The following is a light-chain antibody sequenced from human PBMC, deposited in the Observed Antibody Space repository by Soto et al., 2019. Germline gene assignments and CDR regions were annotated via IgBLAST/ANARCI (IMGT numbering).Light chain of an antibody. Sequence: QSVLTQPPSVSGAPGQRVTISCTGSSSNIGAGYDVHWYQQLPGTAPKLLIYGNSNRPSGAPDRFSGSKSGTSASLAITGLQAEDEADYYCQSYDSSLSGFYVFGTGTKV. CDR2: GNS. V-gene: IGLV1-40*01. J-gene: IGLJ1*01. CDR1: SSNIGAGYD. CDR3: QSYDSSLSGFYV.